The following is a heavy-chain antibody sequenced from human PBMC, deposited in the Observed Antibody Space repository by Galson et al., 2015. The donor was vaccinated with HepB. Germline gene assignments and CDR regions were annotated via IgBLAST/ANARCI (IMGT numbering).Heavy chain of an antibody. D-gene: IGHD6-13*01. Sequence: SVKVSCKASGYTFTSYGISWVRQAPGQGLEWMGWISAYNGNTNYAQKLQGRVTMTTDTSTSTAYMELRSLRSDDTAVYYCARVYGGEIAAARFDYWGQGTLVTVSS. J-gene: IGHJ4*02. CDR1: GYTFTSYG. CDR3: ARVYGGEIAAARFDY. CDR2: ISAYNGNT. V-gene: IGHV1-18*04.